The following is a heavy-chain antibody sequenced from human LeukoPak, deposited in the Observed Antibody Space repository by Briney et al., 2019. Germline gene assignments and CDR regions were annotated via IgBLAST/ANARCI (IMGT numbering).Heavy chain of an antibody. V-gene: IGHV1-18*01. CDR1: GYTFTSYG. CDR2: ISAYNGNT. D-gene: IGHD1-7*01. CDR3: ARENNWNSEGPVSPIDY. J-gene: IGHJ4*02. Sequence: ASVTVSCKASGYTFTSYGISWVRQAPGQGLEWMGWISAYNGNTNYAQKLQGRVTMTTDTSTSTAYMELRSLRSDDTAVYYCARENNWNSEGPVSPIDYWGQGTLVTVSS.